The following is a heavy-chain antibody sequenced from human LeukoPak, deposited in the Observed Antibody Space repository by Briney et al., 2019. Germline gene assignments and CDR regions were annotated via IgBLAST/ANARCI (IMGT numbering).Heavy chain of an antibody. CDR2: IWYDGSNK. CDR1: GFTFSSYG. J-gene: IGHJ6*03. Sequence: GGSLRLSCAASGFTFSSYGMHWVRQAPGKGLEWVAVIWYDGSNKYYADSVKGRFTISRDNSKNTLYLQMNSLRAEDTAVYYCARDLGIAARHRTFYYYYYMDVWGKGTTVTVSS. V-gene: IGHV3-33*01. CDR3: ARDLGIAARHRTFYYYYYMDV. D-gene: IGHD6-6*01.